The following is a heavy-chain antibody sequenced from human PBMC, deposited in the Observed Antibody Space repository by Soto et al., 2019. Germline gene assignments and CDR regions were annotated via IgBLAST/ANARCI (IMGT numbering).Heavy chain of an antibody. Sequence: QVQLVQSGAEVKKPGSSVKVSCKASGGTFISYGINWVRQAPGQGLEWMGGNIPIFGTAKYAQKFQGRVTITADESTSTAYMELSSLRSEDTAVYYCARDLGPAALSDAFDVWGQETMVTISS. D-gene: IGHD2-2*01. CDR2: NIPIFGTA. CDR1: GGTFISYG. J-gene: IGHJ3*01. CDR3: ARDLGPAALSDAFDV. V-gene: IGHV1-69*01.